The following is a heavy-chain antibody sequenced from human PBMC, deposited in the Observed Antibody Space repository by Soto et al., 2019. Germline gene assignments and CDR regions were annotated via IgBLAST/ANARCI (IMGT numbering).Heavy chain of an antibody. CDR1: GFSLSTSGVG. CDR3: AHSGGPRSGYYTYNWFDP. CDR2: IYWNDDK. J-gene: IGHJ5*02. D-gene: IGHD3-3*01. Sequence: SCPTLVNPTQTLTLTCTFSGFSLSTSGVGVGWIRQPPGKALEWLALIYWNDDKRYSPSLKSRLTITKDTSKNQVVLTMTNMDPVDTATYYCAHSGGPRSGYYTYNWFDPWGQGTLVTVSS. V-gene: IGHV2-5*01.